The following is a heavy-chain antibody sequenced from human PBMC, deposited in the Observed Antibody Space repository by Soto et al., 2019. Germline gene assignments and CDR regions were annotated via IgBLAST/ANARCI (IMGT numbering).Heavy chain of an antibody. CDR2: INHSGST. CDR3: ARGYVCFDY. Sequence: SETLSLTCAVYGGSFSGYYWSWIRQPPGKGLEWIGEINHSGSTNYNPSLKSRVTISVDTSKNQFSLKLSSVTAADTAVYYCARGYVCFDYWGQGTLVTVSS. V-gene: IGHV4-34*01. D-gene: IGHD3-16*01. J-gene: IGHJ4*02. CDR1: GGSFSGYY.